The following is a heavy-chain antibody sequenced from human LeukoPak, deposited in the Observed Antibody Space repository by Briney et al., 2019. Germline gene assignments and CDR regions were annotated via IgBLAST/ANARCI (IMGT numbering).Heavy chain of an antibody. D-gene: IGHD3-10*01. Sequence: SETLSLTCTVSGGSISSSSYYWGWICQPPGKGLEWIGSIYYSGSTYYNPSLKSRVTISVDTSKNQFSLKLSSVTAADTAVYYCARGWFGELLSAYWGQGTLVTVSS. V-gene: IGHV4-39*07. CDR1: GGSISSSSYY. CDR3: ARGWFGELLSAY. J-gene: IGHJ4*02. CDR2: IYYSGST.